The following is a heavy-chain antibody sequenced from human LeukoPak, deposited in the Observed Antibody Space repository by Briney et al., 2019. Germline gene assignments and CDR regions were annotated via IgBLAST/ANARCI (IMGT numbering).Heavy chain of an antibody. CDR2: IRYDGTNK. D-gene: IGHD1-26*01. CDR1: GFIFSSYG. Sequence: GGSLRLSCAASGFIFSSYGMHWVRQAPGKGLEWVAFIRYDGTNKYYADSVKGRFTISRDNSKNTLYLQMNSLRAEDTAVYYCAKDRSGSYSQGLDYWGQGTLVIVSS. CDR3: AKDRSGSYSQGLDY. V-gene: IGHV3-30*02. J-gene: IGHJ4*02.